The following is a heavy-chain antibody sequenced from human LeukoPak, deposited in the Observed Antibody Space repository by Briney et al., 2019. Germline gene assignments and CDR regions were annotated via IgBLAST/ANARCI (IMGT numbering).Heavy chain of an antibody. D-gene: IGHD5-18*01. CDR1: GGSISRGGYY. CDR2: IYYSGST. CDR3: ARYDVDTAMATVSY. Sequence: SETLSLTCTVSGGSISRGGYYWSWIRQPPGKGLEWIGYIYYSGSTYYNPSLKSRVTISVDTSKNQFSLKLSSVTAADTAVYYCARYDVDTAMATVSYWGQGTLVTVSS. V-gene: IGHV4-30-4*01. J-gene: IGHJ4*02.